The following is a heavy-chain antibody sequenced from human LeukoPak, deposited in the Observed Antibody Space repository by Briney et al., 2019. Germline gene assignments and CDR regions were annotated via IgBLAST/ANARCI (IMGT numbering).Heavy chain of an antibody. CDR3: AKDYRNNGLFDY. Sequence: GGSLRLSCAASGFTFSSYAMSWVRQAPGKGLEWVSAISGSGGSTYYADSVKGRFTISRDNSKNTLYLQMNSLRAEDTAVCYCAKDYRNNGLFDYWGQGTLVTVSS. CDR2: ISGSGGST. CDR1: GFTFSSYA. D-gene: IGHD2/OR15-2a*01. J-gene: IGHJ4*02. V-gene: IGHV3-23*01.